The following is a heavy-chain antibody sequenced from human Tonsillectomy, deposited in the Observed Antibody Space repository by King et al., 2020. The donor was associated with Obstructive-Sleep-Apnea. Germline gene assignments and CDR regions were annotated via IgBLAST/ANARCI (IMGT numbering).Heavy chain of an antibody. CDR1: GYTFSSAE. D-gene: IGHD6-13*01. CDR2: MNPNSGNT. J-gene: IGHJ4*02. Sequence: QLVQSGAEVQKPGASVKVSCKASGYTFSSAEIHWVRQAPGQGLEWMGWMNPNSGNTAYVQKFQGRVTMTRNPSINTAYMELSSLRSTDTAVYFCARGSSRGFDIWGQGTLVTVS. CDR3: ARGSSRGFDI. V-gene: IGHV1-8*01.